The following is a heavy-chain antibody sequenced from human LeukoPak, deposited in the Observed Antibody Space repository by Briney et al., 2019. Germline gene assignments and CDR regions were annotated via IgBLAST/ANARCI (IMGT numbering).Heavy chain of an antibody. V-gene: IGHV4-59*01. CDR1: GGPISSYY. CDR3: ARDGHSSGWYFQH. Sequence: PSETLSLTCTVSGGPISSYYWSWIRQPPGKGLEWIGYIYYSGSTNYNPSLKSRVTISVDTSKNQFSLKLSSVTAADTAVYYCARDGHSSGWYFQHWGQGTLVTVSS. D-gene: IGHD6-19*01. CDR2: IYYSGST. J-gene: IGHJ1*01.